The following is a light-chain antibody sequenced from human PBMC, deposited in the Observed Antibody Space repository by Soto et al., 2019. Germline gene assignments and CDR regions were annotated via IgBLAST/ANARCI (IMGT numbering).Light chain of an antibody. J-gene: IGKJ2*01. CDR3: QQYNKCPYT. Sequence: EIVMTQSPATLSVSPGERATLSCRASQSVATNLAWYQQKPGQSPRLLIYGASTRATGIPAGFSGDGSGTEFTLTISSLQSEDFAFYFCQQYNKCPYTFGQGTKLEIK. V-gene: IGKV3-15*01. CDR2: GAS. CDR1: QSVATN.